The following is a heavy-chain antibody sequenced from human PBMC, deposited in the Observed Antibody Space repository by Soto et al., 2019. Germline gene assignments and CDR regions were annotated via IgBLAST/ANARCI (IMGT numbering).Heavy chain of an antibody. CDR3: ARAMDTAMASKDNWFDP. CDR2: IYYSGST. CDR1: GGSISSYY. J-gene: IGHJ5*02. Sequence: SETLSLTCTVSGGSISSYYWSWIRQPPGKGLEWIGYIYYSGSTNNNPSLKSRVTISVDTSKNTLYLQVNSLRAEDTAVYYCARAMDTAMASKDNWFDPWGQGTLVTVSS. V-gene: IGHV4-59*01. D-gene: IGHD5-18*01.